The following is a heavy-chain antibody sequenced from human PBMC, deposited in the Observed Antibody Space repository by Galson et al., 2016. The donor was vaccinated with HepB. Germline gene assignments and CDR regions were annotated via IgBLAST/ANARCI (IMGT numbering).Heavy chain of an antibody. CDR3: ARDLHSGAYTFDY. J-gene: IGHJ4*02. V-gene: IGHV3-48*02. D-gene: IGHD1-26*01. CDR2: ISSSSGVL. Sequence: SLRLSCAASGFIFGHHSMNWVRQAPGKGLGWVSYISSSSGVLYYADSVKGRFTISRGNAKNSLYLQMNSLRDEDTAVYYCARDLHSGAYTFDYWGQGTLVTVSS. CDR1: GFIFGHHS.